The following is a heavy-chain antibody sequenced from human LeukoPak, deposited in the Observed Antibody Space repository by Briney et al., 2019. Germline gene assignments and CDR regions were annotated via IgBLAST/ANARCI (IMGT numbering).Heavy chain of an antibody. CDR3: ARGRPGGPGEGFFFDY. D-gene: IGHD2-8*02. CDR2: INHSGST. V-gene: IGHV4-34*01. Sequence: PSETLSLTCAVYGGSFSGYYWSWIRQPPGKGLEWIGEINHSGSTNYNPSLKSRVTISVDTSKNQFSLKLSSVTAADTAVYYCARGRPGGPGEGFFFDYLGQGTLVTVSS. CDR1: GGSFSGYY. J-gene: IGHJ4*02.